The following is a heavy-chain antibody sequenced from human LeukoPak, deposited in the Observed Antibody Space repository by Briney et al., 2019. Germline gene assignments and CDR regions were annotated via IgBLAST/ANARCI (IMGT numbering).Heavy chain of an antibody. CDR1: GYTFTDHY. CDR2: INPDNGGT. Sequence: GASVKVSCKASGYTFTDHYLHWVRQAPGQGLEWMGWINPDNGGTINAQKFQGRVTMTRDTSISTAYMELRSLRSDDTAVYYCARVESGYCSSTSCYTLGPFDYWGQGTLVTVSS. V-gene: IGHV1-2*02. J-gene: IGHJ4*02. D-gene: IGHD2-2*02. CDR3: ARVESGYCSSTSCYTLGPFDY.